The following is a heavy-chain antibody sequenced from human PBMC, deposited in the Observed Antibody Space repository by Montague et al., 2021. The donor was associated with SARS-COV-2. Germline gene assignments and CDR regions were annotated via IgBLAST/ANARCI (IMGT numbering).Heavy chain of an antibody. V-gene: IGHV4-59*01. CDR1: GGSITSNC. CDR2: AYYTGST. CDR3: ARVSFYNGSESYYVYSFDM. Sequence: SETLSLTCTVSGGSITSNCWSWIRQPPGKGLEWVGYAYYTGSTSSNPSLQSRVTISVDTSKNQVSLKLSSVTAADTAVYYCARVSFYNGSESYYVYSFDMWGQGTLVTVSS. J-gene: IGHJ3*02. D-gene: IGHD3-10*01.